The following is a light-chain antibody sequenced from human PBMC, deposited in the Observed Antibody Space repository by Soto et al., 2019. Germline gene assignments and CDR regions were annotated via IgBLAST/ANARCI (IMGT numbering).Light chain of an antibody. CDR1: SGQSTYA. CDR3: KSYAGSNTYV. V-gene: IGLV4-69*01. CDR2: INSDGSH. Sequence: QSVLTQSPSASASLGASVKLTCTLSSGQSTYAIAWHQQQPEKGPRYLMEINSDGSHNKGDGIPDRFSGSSSGTERYLTISSLQSEDEADYFCKSYAGSNTYVFGSGTKLTVL. J-gene: IGLJ1*01.